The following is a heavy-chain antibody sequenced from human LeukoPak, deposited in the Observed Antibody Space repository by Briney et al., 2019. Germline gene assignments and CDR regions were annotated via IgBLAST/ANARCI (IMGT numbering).Heavy chain of an antibody. J-gene: IGHJ6*03. V-gene: IGHV3-15*01. CDR2: IKSKTDGGTT. CDR1: GFTVSSNY. CDR3: ARDRIGTGYYYYMDV. Sequence: GGPLRLSCAASGFTVSSNYMSWVRQAPGKGQEWVGRIKSKTDGGTTDYAAPVKGRFTISRDDSKNTLYLQMNSLKTEDTAVYYCARDRIGTGYYYYMDVWGKGTTVTVSS. D-gene: IGHD1-1*01.